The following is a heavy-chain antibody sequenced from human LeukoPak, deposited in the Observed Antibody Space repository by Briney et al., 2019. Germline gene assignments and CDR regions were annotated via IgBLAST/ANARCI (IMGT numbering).Heavy chain of an antibody. CDR3: ASTIGYCSGGSCYSRSVDAFDI. V-gene: IGHV4-30-2*01. CDR1: GGSISSGGYS. Sequence: PSQTLSLTCAVSGGSISSGGYSWSWIRQPPGKGLEWIGYIYHSGSTYYNPSLKSRVTISVDRSKNQFSLKLSSVTAADTAVYYCASTIGYCSGGSCYSRSVDAFDIWGQGTMVTVSS. D-gene: IGHD2-15*01. CDR2: IYHSGST. J-gene: IGHJ3*02.